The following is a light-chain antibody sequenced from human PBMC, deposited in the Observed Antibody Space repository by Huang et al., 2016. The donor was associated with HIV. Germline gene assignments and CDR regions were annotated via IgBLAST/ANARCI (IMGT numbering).Light chain of an antibody. CDR1: QAIRND. CDR3: LQTYTYPWT. Sequence: IQMTQSPASLSASVGDRVTITCRASQAIRNDLGWYKQRLGKAPKLLVSGASHLQSGVPSRFSGSGSGTHFTLTISGLQSEDFATYYCLQTYTYPWTFGQGTKVEI. J-gene: IGKJ1*01. V-gene: IGKV1-6*01. CDR2: GAS.